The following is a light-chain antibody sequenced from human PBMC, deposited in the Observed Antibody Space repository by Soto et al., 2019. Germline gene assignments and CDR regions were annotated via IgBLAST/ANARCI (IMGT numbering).Light chain of an antibody. CDR1: QSVSSSY. J-gene: IGKJ2*01. CDR3: QQYGSSPYT. V-gene: IGKV3-20*01. CDR2: AAS. Sequence: EIVLTQSPGTLSLSPGERATLSCRASQSVSSSYFAWYQQKPGQAPRLLIYAASSSAAGIPDRFSGSGSGTDFTLTISRLEPEDFAEYYCQQYGSSPYTFGEGTKLEIE.